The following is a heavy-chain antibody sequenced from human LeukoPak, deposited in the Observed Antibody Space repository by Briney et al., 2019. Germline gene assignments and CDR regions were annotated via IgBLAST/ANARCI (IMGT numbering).Heavy chain of an antibody. CDR1: GYRFTDHW. V-gene: IGHV5-51*01. J-gene: IGHJ4*02. Sequence: GESLKISCKGSGYRFTDHWIGWVRQMPGKGLEWMGIIYPADSESRYNPSFQGQVTLSADKSISTAYLQWSSLKASDTAMYYCARSGGSYFDYWGQGTLVTVSS. CDR2: IYPADSES. CDR3: ARSGGSYFDY. D-gene: IGHD1-26*01.